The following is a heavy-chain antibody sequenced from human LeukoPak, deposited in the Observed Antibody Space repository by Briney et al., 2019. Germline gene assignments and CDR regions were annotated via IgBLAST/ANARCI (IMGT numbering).Heavy chain of an antibody. D-gene: IGHD5-18*01. CDR1: GGSISSYY. CDR3: ARVGSYGLLDY. V-gene: IGHV4-59*01. Sequence: SETLSLTCTVSGGSISSYYWTWIRQPPGKGLEWIGYIYYSGSTNYNPSLRSRVAMSVDTSKNQFSLKVSSVTAADTAVYYCARVGSYGLLDYWGQGTLVTVSS. J-gene: IGHJ4*02. CDR2: IYYSGST.